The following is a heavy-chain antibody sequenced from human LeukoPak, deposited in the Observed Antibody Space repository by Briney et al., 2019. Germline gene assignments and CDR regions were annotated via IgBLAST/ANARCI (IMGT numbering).Heavy chain of an antibody. Sequence: GTSLRLSCVASGFTSASGVTFSTYGWHWVRQPPGKGLVWMAVISSDGRTKHYADSVKGRFTISRDDSKKTVYLEVNSLRVEDTAVYYCARDGPGRDIDNWGQGTLVTVSS. J-gene: IGHJ4*02. D-gene: IGHD1-26*01. CDR3: ARDGPGRDIDN. CDR2: ISSDGRTK. CDR1: GVTFSTYG. V-gene: IGHV3-33*01.